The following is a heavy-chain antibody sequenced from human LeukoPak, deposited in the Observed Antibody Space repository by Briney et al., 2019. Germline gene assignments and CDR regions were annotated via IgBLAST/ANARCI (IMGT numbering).Heavy chain of an antibody. Sequence: SVKVSCKASGGTFSSYAISWVRQAPGQGLEWMGGIIPTFGTANYAQKFQGRVTITTDESTSTAYMELSSLRSEDTAVYYCARDITTGRATFFDYWGQGTLVTVSS. D-gene: IGHD1-1*01. J-gene: IGHJ4*02. CDR1: GGTFSSYA. CDR2: IIPTFGTA. V-gene: IGHV1-69*05. CDR3: ARDITTGRATFFDY.